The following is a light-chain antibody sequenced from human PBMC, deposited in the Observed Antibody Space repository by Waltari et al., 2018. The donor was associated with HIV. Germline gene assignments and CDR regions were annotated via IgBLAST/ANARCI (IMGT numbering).Light chain of an antibody. CDR1: SSDVGSYTL. Sequence: QSALTQPASVSGSPGKPITISCTGTSSDVGSYTLVSWYQQHPGKAPKLMIYEVSKRPSGVSNRFSGSKSGNTASLTISGLQAEDEADYYCCSYAGSSTYVFGTGTKVTVL. V-gene: IGLV2-23*02. CDR2: EVS. J-gene: IGLJ1*01. CDR3: CSYAGSSTYV.